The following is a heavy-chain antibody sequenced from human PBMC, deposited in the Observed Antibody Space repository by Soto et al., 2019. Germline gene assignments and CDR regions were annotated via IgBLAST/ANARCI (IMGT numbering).Heavy chain of an antibody. CDR2: IKQDGSDK. Sequence: GGSLRLSCAASGFTFSNFWMSWVRQAPGKGLEWVASIKQDGSDKYYVDSVKGRFIISRDNAKNSLSLQMNSLRAEDTAVYYCTTNTVTKVDDYWGQGTLVTVSS. J-gene: IGHJ4*02. V-gene: IGHV3-7*03. CDR1: GFTFSNFW. CDR3: TTNTVTKVDDY. D-gene: IGHD4-17*01.